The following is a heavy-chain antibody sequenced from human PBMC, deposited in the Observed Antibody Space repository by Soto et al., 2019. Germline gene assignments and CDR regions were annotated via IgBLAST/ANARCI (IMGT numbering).Heavy chain of an antibody. D-gene: IGHD3-3*01. CDR2: INQSGST. J-gene: IGHJ6*04. CDR3: AAKSRRWARMDV. V-gene: IGHV4-34*01. Sequence: ETLSLNCAVYSGSFSVHYWNLIRQPPGKGLEWIGEINQSGSTNYNPSLKSRVTISLETSKNQFSLKLSSVTAAATAVYYCAAKSRRWARMDVSGKGNTV. CDR1: SGSFSVHY.